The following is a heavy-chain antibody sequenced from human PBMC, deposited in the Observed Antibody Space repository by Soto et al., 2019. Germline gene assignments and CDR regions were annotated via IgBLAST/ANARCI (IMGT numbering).Heavy chain of an antibody. CDR2: INHRRST. J-gene: IGHJ4*02. CDR1: GGSFSGYY. V-gene: IGHV4-34*01. CDR3: ARVDDY. Sequence: QVQLQQWGAGLLKPSETLSLTCAVYGGSFSGYYWSWIRQPPGKGLEWIGEINHRRSTKYNPSLKSRVTISVDPSKNQFSLKLSSVTAADTAVYYCARVDDYWGQGTLVTVSS.